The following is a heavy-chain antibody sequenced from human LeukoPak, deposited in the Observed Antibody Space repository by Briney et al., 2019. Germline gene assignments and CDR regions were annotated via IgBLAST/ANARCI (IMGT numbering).Heavy chain of an antibody. CDR3: AREGLGELTLDY. Sequence: GASVKVSCKASGYTFSAHGISWVRQAPGQGLEWMGWISTSNGDTKYAQKLQGRVTMTTDTSTSTAYMELRNLRSDDTAVYYCAREGLGELTLDYWGQGTLVTVSS. CDR1: GYTFSAHG. D-gene: IGHD3-16*01. V-gene: IGHV1-18*01. CDR2: ISTSNGDT. J-gene: IGHJ4*02.